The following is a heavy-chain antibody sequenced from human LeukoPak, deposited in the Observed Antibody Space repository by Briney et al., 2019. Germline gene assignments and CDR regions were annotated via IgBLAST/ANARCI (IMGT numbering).Heavy chain of an antibody. Sequence: PGGSLRLSCAASGFSFDDYAMHWVRQAPGKGLEWVSHISWNSGSIDYADSVKGRFTISRDIAKNSLFLQMNSLRPEDTALYYCARDQGSGWYVHAFDIWGQGTMVTVSS. J-gene: IGHJ3*02. CDR1: GFSFDDYA. CDR2: ISWNSGSI. V-gene: IGHV3-9*01. D-gene: IGHD6-19*01. CDR3: ARDQGSGWYVHAFDI.